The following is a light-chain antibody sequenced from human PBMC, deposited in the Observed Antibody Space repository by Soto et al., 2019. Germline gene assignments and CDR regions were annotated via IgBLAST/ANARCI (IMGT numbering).Light chain of an antibody. CDR2: DAS. CDR3: QQYNTWPQT. Sequence: EIVMTQSPATLSVSPGERVALSCRASPSVGTSLAWYQQKPGQAPRLLIYDASTRATGVSPRFSGSGSGAEFTLTISSLQSGDFAVYYCQQYNTWPQTFGQGTKVEI. V-gene: IGKV3-15*01. J-gene: IGKJ1*01. CDR1: PSVGTS.